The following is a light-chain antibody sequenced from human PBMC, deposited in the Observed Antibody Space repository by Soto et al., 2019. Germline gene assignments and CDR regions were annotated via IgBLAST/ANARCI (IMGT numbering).Light chain of an antibody. V-gene: IGLV2-14*01. CDR1: SSDIGDYNY. CDR3: SSYTSTSTLHYV. J-gene: IGLJ1*01. CDR2: EVT. Sequence: QSALTQPASVSGSPGQSITISCTGTSSDIGDYNYVSWYQQHPGKAPKLMIYEVTNWPSGVSYRFSGSKSGNTASLTISGLQAEDEADYFCSSYTSTSTLHYVFGTGTKLTVL.